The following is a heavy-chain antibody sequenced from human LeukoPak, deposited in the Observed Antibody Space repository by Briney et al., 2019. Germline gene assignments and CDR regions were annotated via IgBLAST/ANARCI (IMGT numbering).Heavy chain of an antibody. D-gene: IGHD3-10*01. V-gene: IGHV1-18*01. J-gene: IGHJ4*02. CDR1: GYTFTSYG. CDR2: ISAYNGNT. CDR3: ARDSPKWAITMVRGVIRLFGY. Sequence: GASVKVSCKASGYTFTSYGISWVRQAPGQGLEWMGWISAYNGNTNYAQKLQGRVTMTTDTSTSTAYMELRSLRSDDTAVYYCARDSPKWAITMVRGVIRLFGYWGQGTLVTVSS.